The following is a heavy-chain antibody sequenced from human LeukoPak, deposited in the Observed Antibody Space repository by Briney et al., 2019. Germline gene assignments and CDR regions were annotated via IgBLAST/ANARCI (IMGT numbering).Heavy chain of an antibody. V-gene: IGHV3-23*01. D-gene: IGHD1-26*01. CDR1: GFTFSSYA. CDR3: ARDQSGWELHPHEGWFDP. Sequence: PGGSLRLSCAASGFTFSSYAMNWVRQAPGKGLKWVSGISESGAITHYADSVKGRFTISRDNSKTTVFLQMNSLRAEDTAVYYCARDQSGWELHPHEGWFDPWGQGTLVTVSS. CDR2: ISESGAIT. J-gene: IGHJ5*02.